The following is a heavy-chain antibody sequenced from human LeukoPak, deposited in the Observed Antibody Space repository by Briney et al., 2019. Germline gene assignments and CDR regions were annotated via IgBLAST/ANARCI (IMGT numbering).Heavy chain of an antibody. D-gene: IGHD2-15*01. CDR1: GFTFSSYA. J-gene: IGHJ4*02. CDR3: ARQLGHCSGGSCYFDF. Sequence: PGGSLRLSCAASGFTFSSYAMSWVRQVPGKGLEWVSAISGSGGSTYDADSVKGRFTISRDNSRNTLYLQMNSLRVEDTAVYNCARQLGHCSGGSCYFDFWGQGTLVTVSS. V-gene: IGHV3-23*01. CDR2: ISGSGGST.